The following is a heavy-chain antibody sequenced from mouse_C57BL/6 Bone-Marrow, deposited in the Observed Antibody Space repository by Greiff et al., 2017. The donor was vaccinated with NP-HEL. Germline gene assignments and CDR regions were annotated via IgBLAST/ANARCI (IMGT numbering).Heavy chain of an antibody. J-gene: IGHJ3*01. CDR1: GYTFTSYG. Sequence: VQLQQSGAELARPGASVKLSCKASGYTFTSYGISWVKQRTGQGLEWIGEIYPRSGNTYYNEKFKGKATLTADKSSSTAYMELRSLTSEDSAVYFCARRDYDYEAYWGQGTLVTVSA. CDR2: IYPRSGNT. D-gene: IGHD2-4*01. CDR3: ARRDYDYEAY. V-gene: IGHV1-81*01.